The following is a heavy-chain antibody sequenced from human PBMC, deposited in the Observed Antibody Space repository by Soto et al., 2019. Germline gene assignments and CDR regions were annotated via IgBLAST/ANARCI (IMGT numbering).Heavy chain of an antibody. D-gene: IGHD4-17*01. V-gene: IGHV3-30*18. J-gene: IGHJ4*02. CDR2: ISHDGRNK. CDR1: GFTFSTYG. Sequence: QVQVVESGGGVVQPGRSLTLSCAASGFTFSTYGMHWVRQAPGKGLEWVSIISHDGRNKWYADSVQGRFAISRDNFMNTLYLQRNRLRTEDTAMYFCAKDIHAVRDGNHYGADYWGQGTLVTVSS. CDR3: AKDIHAVRDGNHYGADY.